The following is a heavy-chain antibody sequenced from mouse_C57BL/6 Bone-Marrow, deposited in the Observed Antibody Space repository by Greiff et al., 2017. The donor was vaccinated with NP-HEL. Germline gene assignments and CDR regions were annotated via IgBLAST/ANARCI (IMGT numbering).Heavy chain of an antibody. CDR1: GFNFSDYG. D-gene: IGHD1-3*01. V-gene: IGHV5-17*01. J-gene: IGHJ4*01. Sequence: EVKVVESGGGLVKPGGSLKLSCAASGFNFSDYGMHWVRQAPEKGLEWVAYISSGSSTIYYADTVQGRFTISRDNANHTLFLQMTSLRSDDTSMYYCALARARPMDYWGQGTSVTVSS. CDR3: ALARARPMDY. CDR2: ISSGSSTI.